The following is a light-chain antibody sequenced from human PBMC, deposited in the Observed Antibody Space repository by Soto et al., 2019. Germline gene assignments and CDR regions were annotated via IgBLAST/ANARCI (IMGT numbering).Light chain of an antibody. CDR2: EVR. J-gene: IGLJ2*01. CDR3: SSYTSKSSLI. V-gene: IGLV2-14*01. Sequence: QSVLTPPASVSGSPGQSIPISCAGTMRDVGAYNLVSWYQQHPGRAPQLIIYEVRNRPSGISFRFSGSKSGNTASLTISGLQAEDEADYYCSSYTSKSSLIFGGGTKLTVL. CDR1: MRDVGAYNL.